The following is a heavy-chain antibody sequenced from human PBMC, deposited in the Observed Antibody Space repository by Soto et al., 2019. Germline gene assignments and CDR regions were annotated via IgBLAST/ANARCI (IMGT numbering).Heavy chain of an antibody. D-gene: IGHD4-4*01. J-gene: IGHJ4*02. CDR3: AKESSNLPKKDYFDY. Sequence: GGSLRLSCAASGFTFSSYAMSWVRQAPGKGLEWVSAISGSGGSAYYADSVKGRFTISRDNSQNTLHLQMNSLRAEDTAVYYCAKESSNLPKKDYFDYWGQGTLVTVSS. CDR2: ISGSGGSA. V-gene: IGHV3-23*01. CDR1: GFTFSSYA.